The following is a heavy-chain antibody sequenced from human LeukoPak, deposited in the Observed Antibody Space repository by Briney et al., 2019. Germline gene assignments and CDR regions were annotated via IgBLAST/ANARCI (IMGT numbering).Heavy chain of an antibody. Sequence: PGGSLRLSCAASGFTFSSYALHWVRQAPDRGLEWVAVISYDGINKYYADSVKGRFSMSRDNSKNTLFLQMNSLRAEDTAVYYCARDRSGTGPAVLYYFDYWGQETLVTVSS. CDR1: GFTFSSYA. CDR3: ARDRSGTGPAVLYYFDY. D-gene: IGHD1-26*01. J-gene: IGHJ4*02. V-gene: IGHV3-30-3*01. CDR2: ISYDGINK.